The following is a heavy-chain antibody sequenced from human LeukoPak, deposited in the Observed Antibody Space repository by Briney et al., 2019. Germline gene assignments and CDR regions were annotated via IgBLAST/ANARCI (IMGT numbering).Heavy chain of an antibody. CDR3: ARGPRITMIVVVTGWFDP. D-gene: IGHD3-22*01. CDR1: GYTFTSYD. J-gene: IGHJ5*02. V-gene: IGHV1-3*01. CDR2: INAGNGNT. Sequence: ASVKVSCKASGYTFTSYDINWVRQAPGQRLEWMGWINAGNGNTKYSQKFQGRVTITRDTSASTAYMELSSLRSEDTALYYCARGPRITMIVVVTGWFDPWGQGTLVTVSS.